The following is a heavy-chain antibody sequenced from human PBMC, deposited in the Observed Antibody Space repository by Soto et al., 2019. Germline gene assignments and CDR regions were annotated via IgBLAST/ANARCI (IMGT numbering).Heavy chain of an antibody. CDR1: GFTVSSNY. CDR2: IDSGGST. J-gene: IGHJ5*02. CDR3: ARGPGPYNWFDP. Sequence: GGSLRLSCAASGFTVSSNYMSWVRQAPGKGLEWVSVIDSGGSTYYADSVKGRFTISRDNSKNTLYLQMNSLRAEDTAVYYCARGPGPYNWFDPWGQGTLVTVSS. V-gene: IGHV3-53*01.